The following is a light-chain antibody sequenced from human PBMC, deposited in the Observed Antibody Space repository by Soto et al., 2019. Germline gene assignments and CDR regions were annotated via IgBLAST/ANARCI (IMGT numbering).Light chain of an antibody. Sequence: VMRRGPGTLSVSPGERVPLSCRASQTINNNVAWYQLKDGQVPRLLIYGASTRAADVPDRFSGSGSGTDFTLTVSRLEPEDFAVYFCQQYGSYPLTVGGGTKVAIK. J-gene: IGKJ4*01. CDR2: GAS. CDR1: QTINNN. CDR3: QQYGSYPLT. V-gene: IGKV3-20*01.